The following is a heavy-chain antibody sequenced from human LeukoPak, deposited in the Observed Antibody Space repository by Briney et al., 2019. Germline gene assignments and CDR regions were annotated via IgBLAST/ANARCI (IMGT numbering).Heavy chain of an antibody. CDR2: IRGGGTSE. Sequence: GGSLRLSCTASGFTFSAYAMMWVRQAPGKGPEWVSAIRGGGTSEFYADSVKGRFRNSRDNSKNTLFLQMNSLRAEDTAVYYCARDPNGDYIGAFDMWGPGTMVTVSS. CDR3: ARDPNGDYIGAFDM. CDR1: GFTFSAYA. V-gene: IGHV3-23*01. D-gene: IGHD4-17*01. J-gene: IGHJ3*02.